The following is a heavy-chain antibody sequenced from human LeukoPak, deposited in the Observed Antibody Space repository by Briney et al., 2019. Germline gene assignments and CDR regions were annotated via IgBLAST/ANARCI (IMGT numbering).Heavy chain of an antibody. Sequence: PGGSLRLSCAASGFTFSSYNMNWVRQAPGKGLEWVSSISSSSYIYYADSVKGRFTISRHNAKNSLYLQMNSLRAEDTAVYYCARGEVHYYGSGSDYWGQRTLVTVSS. V-gene: IGHV3-21*01. CDR3: ARGEVHYYGSGSDY. CDR2: ISSSSYI. J-gene: IGHJ4*02. CDR1: GFTFSSYN. D-gene: IGHD3-10*01.